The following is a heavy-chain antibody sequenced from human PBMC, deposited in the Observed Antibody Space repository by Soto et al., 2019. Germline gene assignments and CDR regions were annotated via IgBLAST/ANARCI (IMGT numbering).Heavy chain of an antibody. CDR3: AGGVGDAF. CDR1: GFTFRDYC. V-gene: IGHV3-11*01. CDR2: ICRNTGAK. J-gene: IGHJ4*02. D-gene: IGHD1-26*01. Sequence: GGSLRLSCAASGFTFRDYCMSWFRQAPGKGLEWVSFICRNTGAKYYADSVRGRFTISRDDAKNSLYLQMNSLRAEDTAVYYCAGGVGDAFWGQGTQVTVSS.